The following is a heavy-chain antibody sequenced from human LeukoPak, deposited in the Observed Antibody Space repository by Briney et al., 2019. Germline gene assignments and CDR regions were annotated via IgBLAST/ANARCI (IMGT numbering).Heavy chain of an antibody. J-gene: IGHJ3*01. CDR1: GFTFSSYA. V-gene: IGHV3-64*01. CDR2: ISSNGGST. D-gene: IGHD4-17*01. CDR3: ASSTVTTRGVGDFDL. Sequence: GGSLRLSCAASGFTFSSYAMHWVRQAPGKGLEYVSAISSNGGSTYYANSVKGRFTISRDNSKNTLYLEMNSLRADDTAIYYCASSTVTTRGVGDFDLWGHGTWVTVSS.